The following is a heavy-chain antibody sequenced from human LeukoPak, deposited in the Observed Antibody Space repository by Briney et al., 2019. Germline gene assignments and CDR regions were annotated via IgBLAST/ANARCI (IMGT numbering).Heavy chain of an antibody. CDR2: MNPSSGNT. J-gene: IGHJ4*02. CDR1: GYTFTSYD. Sequence: VASVTVSCKASGYTFTSYDINWVRQAPGQGPEWMGWMNPSSGNTGYAQRFQGRVTMTRDTSINTAYLELSSLRSEDTAVYYCASHTYYYSSGSFAYWGQGTLVTGSS. V-gene: IGHV1-8*01. CDR3: ASHTYYYSSGSFAY. D-gene: IGHD3-10*01.